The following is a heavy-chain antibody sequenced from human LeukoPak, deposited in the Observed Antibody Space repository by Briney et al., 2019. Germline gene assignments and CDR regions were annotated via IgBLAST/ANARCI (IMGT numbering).Heavy chain of an antibody. CDR2: ISYDGSNK. CDR3: ARGGGVTMVRGVISWGSLDY. D-gene: IGHD3-10*01. CDR1: GFTFSSYA. V-gene: IGHV3-30*04. J-gene: IGHJ4*02. Sequence: GGSLRLSCAASGFTFSSYAMHWVRQAPGKGLEWVAVISYDGSNKYYADSVKGRFTISRDNSKNTLYLQMNSLRAEDTAVYYCARGGGVTMVRGVISWGSLDYWGQGTLVTVSS.